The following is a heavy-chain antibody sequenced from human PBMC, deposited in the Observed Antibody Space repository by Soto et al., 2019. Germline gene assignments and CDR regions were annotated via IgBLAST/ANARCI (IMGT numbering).Heavy chain of an antibody. Sequence: ASVKVSCKASGYTFTSYGISWVRQAPGQGLEWMGWISAYNGNTNYAQKLQGRVTMTTDTSTSTAYMELRSLRSDDTPVYYCASSESSSWYTRYNFDYWGQGTLVTVSS. J-gene: IGHJ4*02. V-gene: IGHV1-18*01. CDR1: GYTFTSYG. CDR3: ASSESSSWYTRYNFDY. CDR2: ISAYNGNT. D-gene: IGHD6-13*01.